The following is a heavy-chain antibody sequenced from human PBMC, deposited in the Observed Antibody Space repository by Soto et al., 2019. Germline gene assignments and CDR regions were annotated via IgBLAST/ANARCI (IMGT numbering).Heavy chain of an antibody. D-gene: IGHD3-3*01. CDR2: MNPNSGNT. Sequence: ASVKVSCKASGYTFTSYDINWGRQDNGQGLEWMGWMNPNSGNTGYAQKFQGRVTMTRNTSISTAYMELSSLRSEDTAVYYCARVRGSYYDFWSGYYKQNWFDPWGQGTLVTVSS. V-gene: IGHV1-8*01. J-gene: IGHJ5*02. CDR3: ARVRGSYYDFWSGYYKQNWFDP. CDR1: GYTFTSYD.